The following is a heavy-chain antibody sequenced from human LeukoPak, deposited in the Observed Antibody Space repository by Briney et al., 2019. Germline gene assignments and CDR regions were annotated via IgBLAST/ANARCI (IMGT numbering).Heavy chain of an antibody. Sequence: PGRSRRLSCAASGFTFSSHGMHWVRQAPGKGLEWVAVISYDGNKKYYADSVKGRFDISRDNSKNILYMQMNSLRTEDTAVYYCARDRDYYNSGGTMIDYWGQGTLVTVSS. CDR2: ISYDGNKK. CDR1: GFTFSSHG. CDR3: ARDRDYYNSGGTMIDY. J-gene: IGHJ4*02. D-gene: IGHD6-19*01. V-gene: IGHV3-30*03.